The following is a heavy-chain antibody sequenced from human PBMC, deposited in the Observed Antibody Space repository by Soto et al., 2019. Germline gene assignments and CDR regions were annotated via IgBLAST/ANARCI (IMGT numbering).Heavy chain of an antibody. V-gene: IGHV2-5*02. CDR2: IYWDDDK. CDR1: GFSLSSTRMA. J-gene: IGHJ4*02. CDR3: AHIVVASLGYYFDY. D-gene: IGHD5-12*01. Sequence: QITLKESGPTLVKPTQTLTLTCTFSGFSLSSTRMAVGWIRQPPGKALEWLALIYWDDDKRYSPFLKSRLTITTDTSKNQVVLTMSHMDPVDTARYYCAHIVVASLGYYFDYWGQGTLVTVSS.